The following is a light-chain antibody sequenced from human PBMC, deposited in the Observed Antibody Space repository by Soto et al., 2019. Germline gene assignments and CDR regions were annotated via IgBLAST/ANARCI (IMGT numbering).Light chain of an antibody. CDR1: QSISNY. Sequence: DIQMTQSPSSLSASVGDRVSITCRASQSISNYLNWYQQRPGKGPNLLIYAASSLQSGVPSRFSGSGSGTDFTLTISSLQPEDFATYYCQQSYDTSVTFGQGTKVDIK. CDR3: QQSYDTSVT. J-gene: IGKJ1*01. CDR2: AAS. V-gene: IGKV1-39*01.